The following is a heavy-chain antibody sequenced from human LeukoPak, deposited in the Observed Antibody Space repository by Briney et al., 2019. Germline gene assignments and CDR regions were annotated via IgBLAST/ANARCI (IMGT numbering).Heavy chain of an antibody. J-gene: IGHJ4*02. Sequence: PSETLSLTCTVSGGSISSSSYYWGWVRQPPGTGLEWGGSIYYSGSTYYNPSLKSRVTISVDTSKNQFSLKLSSVTAADTAVYYCARVVWGSYRSSGDWGQGTLVPVSS. V-gene: IGHV4-39*01. CDR2: IYYSGST. CDR3: ARVVWGSYRSSGD. D-gene: IGHD3-16*02. CDR1: GGSISSSSYY.